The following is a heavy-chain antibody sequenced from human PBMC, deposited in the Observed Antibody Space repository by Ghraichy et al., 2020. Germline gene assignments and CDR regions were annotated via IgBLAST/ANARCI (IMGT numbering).Heavy chain of an antibody. CDR1: GFTFSSYW. V-gene: IGHV3-74*01. CDR3: ASGGTTTGYYYYGMDV. J-gene: IGHJ6*02. CDR2: INSDGSST. D-gene: IGHD3-16*01. Sequence: GESLNISCAASGFTFSSYWMHWVRQAPGKGLVWVSRINSDGSSTSYADSVKGRFTISRDNAKNTLYLQMNSLRAEDTAVYYCASGGTTTGYYYYGMDVWGQGTTVTVSS.